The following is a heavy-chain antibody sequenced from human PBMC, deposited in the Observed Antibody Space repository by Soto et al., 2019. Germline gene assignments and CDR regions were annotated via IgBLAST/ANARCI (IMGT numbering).Heavy chain of an antibody. CDR2: IIPIFGTA. CDR1: GGTFSSYA. V-gene: IGHV1-69*06. D-gene: IGHD3-9*01. Sequence: SVKVSCKASGGTFSSYAISWVRQAPGQGLEWMGGIIPIFGTANYAQKFQGRVTITADKSTSTAYMELSSLGSEDTAVYYCAREHYDILTGPNWFDPWGQGTLVTVSS. J-gene: IGHJ5*02. CDR3: AREHYDILTGPNWFDP.